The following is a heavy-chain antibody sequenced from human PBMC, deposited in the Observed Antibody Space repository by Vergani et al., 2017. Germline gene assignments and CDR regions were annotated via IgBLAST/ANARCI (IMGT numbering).Heavy chain of an antibody. V-gene: IGHV1-69*13. CDR1: GGTFSSNS. D-gene: IGHD3-22*01. CDR3: ARSSGYYSYYFDF. CDR2: IIPIFGTT. Sequence: QGQLAQSGAEVKKPGSSVKVSCKASGGTFSSNSISWVRQAPGQGLEWMGRIIPIFGTTSYAQKFQGRVTILADESTSTAYTELSSLRSEDTAVYYCARSSGYYSYYFDFWGQGTLVTVSS. J-gene: IGHJ4*02.